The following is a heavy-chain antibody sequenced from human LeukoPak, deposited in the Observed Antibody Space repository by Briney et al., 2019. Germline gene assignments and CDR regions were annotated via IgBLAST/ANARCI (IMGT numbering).Heavy chain of an antibody. CDR3: AKADNTNYYDSTGLDY. Sequence: GRSLRLSCAASGFTFSSYGMHWVRQAPGKGLAWVAVISYDGSNKYYADSVKGRFTISRDNSKNTLYLQMNSLRAEDTAVYYCAKADNTNYYDSTGLDYWGQGTLSPSPQ. J-gene: IGHJ4*02. V-gene: IGHV3-30*18. D-gene: IGHD3-22*01. CDR2: ISYDGSNK. CDR1: GFTFSSYG.